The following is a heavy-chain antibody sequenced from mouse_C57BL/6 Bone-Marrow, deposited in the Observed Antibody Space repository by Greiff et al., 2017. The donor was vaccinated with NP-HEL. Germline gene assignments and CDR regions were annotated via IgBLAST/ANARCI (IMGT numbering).Heavy chain of an antibody. Sequence: EVKLVESGGGLVKPGGSLKLSCAASGFTFSSYAMSWVRQTPEKRLEWVATISDGGSYTYYPDNVKGRFTISRDNAKNTLYLQMSSLRSEDTALYYCARHELKLSMDYWGQGTSVTVSS. V-gene: IGHV5-9-2*01. D-gene: IGHD3-2*02. J-gene: IGHJ4*01. CDR3: ARHELKLSMDY. CDR2: ISDGGSYT. CDR1: GFTFSSYA.